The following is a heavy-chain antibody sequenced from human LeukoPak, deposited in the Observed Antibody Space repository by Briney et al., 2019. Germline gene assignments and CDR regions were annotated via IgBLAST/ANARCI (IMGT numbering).Heavy chain of an antibody. D-gene: IGHD3-10*01. Sequence: SVKVSCKASGGTFSSYAISWVRQAPGQGLEWMGGIIPIFGTANYAQKFQGRVTITADKSTSTAYMELSSLRSEDTAVYYCARSRGLLLWFGEHIDYWGQGTLVTVSS. CDR3: ARSRGLLLWFGEHIDY. CDR1: GGTFSSYA. J-gene: IGHJ4*02. CDR2: IIPIFGTA. V-gene: IGHV1-69*06.